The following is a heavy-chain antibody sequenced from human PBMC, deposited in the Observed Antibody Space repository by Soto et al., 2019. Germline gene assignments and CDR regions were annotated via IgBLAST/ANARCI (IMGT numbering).Heavy chain of an antibody. J-gene: IGHJ4*02. CDR2: ISGSGGSP. Sequence: PGGSRRLSCAASGFSFSTYTMSWVRRAPGKGLEWVSAISGSGGSPSYADSVQGRLTISRDNPKKTLYLQMNSLRAEDTAVYYCAKARCTTSNCYVPDYWGQGTLVTVSS. D-gene: IGHD2-8*01. CDR1: GFSFSTYT. CDR3: AKARCTTSNCYVPDY. V-gene: IGHV3-23*01.